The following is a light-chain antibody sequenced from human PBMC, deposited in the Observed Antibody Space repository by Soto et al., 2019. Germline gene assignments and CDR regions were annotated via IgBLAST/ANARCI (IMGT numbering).Light chain of an antibody. CDR3: QQYHNWPPQYT. Sequence: EIVMTQSPSTLSVSPGERATLSCRASQTVASNLAWYQQKPGQAPRLLIHGASSRATGVPARFSGSGSGTEFTLTISSLQYEDVAVYYCQQYHNWPPQYTFGQGTTLQI. V-gene: IGKV3-15*01. CDR1: QTVASN. J-gene: IGKJ2*01. CDR2: GAS.